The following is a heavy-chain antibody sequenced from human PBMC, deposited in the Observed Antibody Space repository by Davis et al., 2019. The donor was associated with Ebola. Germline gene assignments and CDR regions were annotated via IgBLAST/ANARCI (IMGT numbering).Heavy chain of an antibody. CDR3: ATLRRTITGMDDAFDI. V-gene: IGHV5-51*01. D-gene: IGHD1-20*01. CDR1: GNSFSSLW. CDR2: IYTGDSDT. Sequence: GGSLRLSCKGSGNSFSSLWSAWVRQMPGKGLEWMGIIYTGDSDTRNSPSFRGQVTISAANSITTAYLQWSALTASDTAMYYCATLRRTITGMDDAFDIWGQGTLVTVSS. J-gene: IGHJ3*02.